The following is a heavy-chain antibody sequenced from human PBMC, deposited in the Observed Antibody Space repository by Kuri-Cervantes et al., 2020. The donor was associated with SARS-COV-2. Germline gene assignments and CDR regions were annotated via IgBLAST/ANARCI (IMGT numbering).Heavy chain of an antibody. Sequence: SVKVSCKASGGTFSSYAISWVRQAPGQGLEWMGGITPIFGTANYAQKFQGRATITAGESTSTAYMELSSLRSEDTAVYYCATPERGYSYGGYFDYWGQGTLVTVSS. CDR2: ITPIFGTA. J-gene: IGHJ4*02. V-gene: IGHV1-69*13. D-gene: IGHD5-18*01. CDR3: ATPERGYSYGGYFDY. CDR1: GGTFSSYA.